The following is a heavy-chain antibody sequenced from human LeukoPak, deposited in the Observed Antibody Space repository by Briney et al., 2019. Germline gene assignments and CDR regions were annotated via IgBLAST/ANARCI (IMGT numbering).Heavy chain of an antibody. CDR2: ISYDGSSK. D-gene: IGHD1-26*01. J-gene: IGHJ4*02. CDR3: AKGEWELGSTGYFDY. Sequence: RGSLRLSCAASGFTFSSYAMQWVRQAPGKGLEGVAVISYDGSSKYYADSVKGRFTISRDNSKNTLYVQMNSLRPEDTAVYYCAKGEWELGSTGYFDYWGQGTLVTVSS. V-gene: IGHV3-30*18. CDR1: GFTFSSYA.